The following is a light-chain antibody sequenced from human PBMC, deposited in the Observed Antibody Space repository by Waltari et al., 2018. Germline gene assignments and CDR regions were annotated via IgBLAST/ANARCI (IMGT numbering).Light chain of an antibody. J-gene: IGLJ2*01. V-gene: IGLV3-21*01. Sequence: SYVLTQPPSVSVAPGKAARITCGGDTIGSKSVHWYQHKPGQAPVLVISFDEDRTSGIPNRSSVSNSANTATLTITGVEAGDEADYYCQCWDTSGAVFGGGTKLTVL. CDR1: TIGSKS. CDR2: FDE. CDR3: QCWDTSGAV.